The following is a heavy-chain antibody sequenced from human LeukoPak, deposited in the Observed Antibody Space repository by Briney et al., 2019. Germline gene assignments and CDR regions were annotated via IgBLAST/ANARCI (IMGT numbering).Heavy chain of an antibody. Sequence: GESLKISCEGSGYSFTSYWISWVRQMPGRGLDWMGRIDPTDSYTNYSPSFQGHVTISADKSISTAYLQWSSLKASDTAMYYCARHGRGYDSDFDYWGQGALVTVSS. V-gene: IGHV5-10-1*01. D-gene: IGHD5-12*01. CDR2: IDPTDSYT. CDR1: GYSFTSYW. J-gene: IGHJ4*02. CDR3: ARHGRGYDSDFDY.